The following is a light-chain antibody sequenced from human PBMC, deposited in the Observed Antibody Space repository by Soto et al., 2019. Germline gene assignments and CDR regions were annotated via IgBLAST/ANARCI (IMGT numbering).Light chain of an antibody. CDR2: GAS. V-gene: IGKV3-20*01. CDR1: QSVSSNY. CDR3: QQYGSSPSIT. J-gene: IGKJ5*01. Sequence: IALTQPPGPLALSPGDGATLSCRARQSVSSNYLAWYQQKPGQAPRFLIYGASTRANGIPDRFSGSGSGTDFTLTISRLEPEDFAVYYCQQYGSSPSITFGQGTRLEIK.